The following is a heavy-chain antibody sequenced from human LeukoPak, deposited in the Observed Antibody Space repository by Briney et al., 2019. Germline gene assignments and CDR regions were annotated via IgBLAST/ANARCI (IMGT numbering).Heavy chain of an antibody. V-gene: IGHV3-21*01. CDR3: ARLRCDVTSCFGKYYFDH. Sequence: GGSLRLPCAASGFTFSAFPLEWVRQAPGKGLEWVSSVNGDSSYIYYADSVKGRFTIARDNARNSLHLQMNSLRAEDTAVYYCARLRCDVTSCFGKYYFDHWGQGTLVTVSS. D-gene: IGHD2-2*01. J-gene: IGHJ4*02. CDR1: GFTFSAFP. CDR2: VNGDSSYI.